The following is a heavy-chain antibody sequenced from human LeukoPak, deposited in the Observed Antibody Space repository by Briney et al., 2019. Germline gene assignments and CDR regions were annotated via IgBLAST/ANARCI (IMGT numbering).Heavy chain of an antibody. CDR3: ARETYGDYGANYMDV. Sequence: ASVKVSCKASGYTFTSYAMNWVRQAPGQGLEWIGWINTNTGNPTYAQGFTGRFVFSLDTSVSTAYLQISSLKAEDTAVYYCARETYGDYGANYMDVWGKGTTVTVSS. CDR1: GYTFTSYA. CDR2: INTNTGNP. D-gene: IGHD4-17*01. V-gene: IGHV7-4-1*02. J-gene: IGHJ6*03.